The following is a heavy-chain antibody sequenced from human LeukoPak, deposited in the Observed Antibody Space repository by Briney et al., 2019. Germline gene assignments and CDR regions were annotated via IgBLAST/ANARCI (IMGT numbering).Heavy chain of an antibody. V-gene: IGHV3-7*01. CDR1: GFSFNTFW. CDR3: AREDGGWPRADL. J-gene: IGHJ5*02. Sequence: PGGSLRLSCEASGFSFNTFWMSWVRQAPGKGLEWVANIHRDGSVRHYVESVRGRFTISRDNAKNSLFLQMNSLRVEDTAVYYCAREDGGWPRADLWGQGTLVTVSS. CDR2: IHRDGSVR. D-gene: IGHD5-24*01.